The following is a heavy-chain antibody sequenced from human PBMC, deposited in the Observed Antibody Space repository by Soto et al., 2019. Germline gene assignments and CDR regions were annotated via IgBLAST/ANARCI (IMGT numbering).Heavy chain of an antibody. CDR1: GGCISSSNG. Sequence: SETLSLTCAVSGGCISSSNGWSWVRQPPGKGLEWIGEIYHSGSTNHNPSLKSRVTISVDKSKNQFSLKLSSVTAADTAVYYCAKKGKIAVAGTWFDPWGQGTLVTVSS. CDR3: AKKGKIAVAGTWFDP. V-gene: IGHV4-4*02. D-gene: IGHD6-19*01. CDR2: IYHSGST. J-gene: IGHJ5*02.